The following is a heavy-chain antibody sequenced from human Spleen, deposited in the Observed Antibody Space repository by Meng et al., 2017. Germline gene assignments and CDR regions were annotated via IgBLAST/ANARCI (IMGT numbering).Heavy chain of an antibody. Sequence: GESLKISCAVSGFSISPFWMAWVRQAPGKGLEWVANIKQDGSERSYVDSVKGRFTISRDNAQNSVYLQMNNLRAEDTAMYYCARVRSGGNFDCWGQGTLVTVSS. CDR3: ARVRSGGNFDC. CDR1: GFSISPFW. J-gene: IGHJ4*02. D-gene: IGHD6-19*01. V-gene: IGHV3-7*03. CDR2: IKQDGSER.